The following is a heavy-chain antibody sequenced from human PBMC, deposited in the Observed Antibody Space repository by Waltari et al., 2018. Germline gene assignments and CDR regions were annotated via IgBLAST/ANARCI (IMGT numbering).Heavy chain of an antibody. V-gene: IGHV3-23*01. D-gene: IGHD2-2*01. J-gene: IGHJ4*02. CDR1: GLPFSNYG. CDR2: ISGTSGAT. CDR3: AKSTTSWFASIDS. Sequence: DVQLLESGGGLIQPGESLKLYCAASGLPFSNYGIRWVRRAPGKGLEWVSVISGTSGATYDADFVQGRFSISRDNSKNILYLQLNSLRTEDTAIYYCAKSTTSWFASIDSWGQGALVTVSS.